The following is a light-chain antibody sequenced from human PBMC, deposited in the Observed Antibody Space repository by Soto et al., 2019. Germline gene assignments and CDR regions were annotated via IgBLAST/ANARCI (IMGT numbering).Light chain of an antibody. CDR2: GAS. Sequence: EIVMTQSPATLSVSPGERATLSCRASQSVSSNLAWYQQKPGQAPRLLIYGASGRATGIPARFSGSGSGTEFTLTISSLLSEDFAVYYCQHYNNWPFTFGQGTKLEIK. CDR3: QHYNNWPFT. J-gene: IGKJ2*01. V-gene: IGKV3-15*01. CDR1: QSVSSN.